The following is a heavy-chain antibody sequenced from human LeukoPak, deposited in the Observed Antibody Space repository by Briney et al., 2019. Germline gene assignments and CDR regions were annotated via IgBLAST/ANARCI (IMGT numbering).Heavy chain of an antibody. J-gene: IGHJ4*02. CDR2: INPNSGAT. CDR3: ASGEGVIAVTSLLFDY. CDR1: GYTFTDYY. V-gene: IGHV1-2*02. Sequence: ASVKLSCKASGYTFTDYYIHWVRQATGQELEWMGWINPNSGATDFAQNFQGRVTMARDTSISTAYMELSSLRSDDTAVYYCASGEGVIAVTSLLFDYWGQGALVTVSS. D-gene: IGHD6-19*01.